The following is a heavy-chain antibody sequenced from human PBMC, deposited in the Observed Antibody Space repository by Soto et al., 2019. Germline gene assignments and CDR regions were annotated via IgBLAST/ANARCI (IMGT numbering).Heavy chain of an antibody. Sequence: SETLSLTCTVSGGSISSGGYYWSWIRQHPGKGLEWIGYIYYSGSTYYNPSLKSRVTISVDTSKNQFSLKLSSVTAADTAVYYCARGATYYDILTGYSPKYYFDYWGQGTLVTVSS. CDR3: ARGATYYDILTGYSPKYYFDY. CDR2: IYYSGST. CDR1: GGSISSGGYY. J-gene: IGHJ4*02. D-gene: IGHD3-9*01. V-gene: IGHV4-31*03.